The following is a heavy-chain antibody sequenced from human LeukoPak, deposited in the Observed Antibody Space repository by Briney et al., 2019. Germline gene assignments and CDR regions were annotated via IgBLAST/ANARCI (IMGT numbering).Heavy chain of an antibody. CDR2: IYYSGST. CDR3: ARGFSYYDFWSAPAFDI. CDR1: GGSISSGDYY. D-gene: IGHD3-3*01. J-gene: IGHJ3*02. V-gene: IGHV4-30-4*08. Sequence: PSETLSLTCSVSGGSISSGDYYWSWIRQPPGKGLEWIGYIYYSGSTYYNPSLKSRVTISVDTSKNQFSLKLSSVTAADTAVYYCARGFSYYDFWSAPAFDIWGQGTMVTVSS.